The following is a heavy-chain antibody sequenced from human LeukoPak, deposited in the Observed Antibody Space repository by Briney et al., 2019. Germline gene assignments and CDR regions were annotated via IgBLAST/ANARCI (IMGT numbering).Heavy chain of an antibody. V-gene: IGHV3-30*03. CDR1: GFTFSSYG. Sequence: PGRSLRLSCAASGFTFSSYGMHWVRRAPGKGLEWVAVISYDGSNKYYADSVKGRFTISRDNSKNTLYLQMNSLRAEDTAVYYCTRGYCSGGSCYGWFDSWGQGTLVTVSS. D-gene: IGHD2-15*01. CDR2: ISYDGSNK. CDR3: TRGYCSGGSCYGWFDS. J-gene: IGHJ5*01.